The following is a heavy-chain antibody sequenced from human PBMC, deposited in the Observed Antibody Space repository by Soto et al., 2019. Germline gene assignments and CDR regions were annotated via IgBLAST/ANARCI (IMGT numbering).Heavy chain of an antibody. D-gene: IGHD6-19*01. CDR2: IYYSGST. CDR1: GGPISNYY. CDR3: ARGPRGSGWYGDY. Sequence: SETLSLTCTVSGGPISNYYWSWIRQPPGKGLEWLGYIYYSGSTNYNPSLKSRATISLDMSKNQFSLKLSSVTAADTAVYYCARGPRGSGWYGDYWAQGTLVTVSS. J-gene: IGHJ4*02. V-gene: IGHV4-59*01.